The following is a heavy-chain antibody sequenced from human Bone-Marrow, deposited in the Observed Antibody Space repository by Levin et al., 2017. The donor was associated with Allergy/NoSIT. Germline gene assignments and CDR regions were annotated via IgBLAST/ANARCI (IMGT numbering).Heavy chain of an antibody. CDR3: ARTYCSSMSCYQVYGMDV. CDR1: GGTLTTYS. CDR2: IIPIAGIP. V-gene: IGHV1-69*02. J-gene: IGHJ6*02. D-gene: IGHD2-2*01. Sequence: SVKVSCKASGGTLTTYSISWVRQAPGQGLEWMGRIIPIAGIPKYAQNFQGRVTITADTSTSTAYMELSSLTSEDTAVYYCARTYCSSMSCYQVYGMDVWGQGTTVTVSS.